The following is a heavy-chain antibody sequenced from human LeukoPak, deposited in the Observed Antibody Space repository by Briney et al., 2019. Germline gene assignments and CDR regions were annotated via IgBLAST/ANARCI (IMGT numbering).Heavy chain of an antibody. V-gene: IGHV1-69*05. CDR3: ARIGRDGYNYEFDY. D-gene: IGHD5-24*01. Sequence: PRASVKVSCKASGGTFSSYAISWVRQAPGQGLEWMGGIIPIFGTANYAQKLQGRVTMTTDTSTSTAYMELRSLRSDDTAVYYCARIGRDGYNYEFDYWGQGTLVTVSS. CDR1: GGTFSSYA. CDR2: IIPIFGTA. J-gene: IGHJ4*02.